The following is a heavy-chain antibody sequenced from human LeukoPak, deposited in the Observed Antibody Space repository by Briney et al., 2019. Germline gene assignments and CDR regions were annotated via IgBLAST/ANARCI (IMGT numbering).Heavy chain of an antibody. Sequence: PSETLSLTCTVSGGSISSYYWSWIRQAPGKGLEWIGYIYYSGSTNYNPSLKSRVTISVDTSKNQFSLKLSSVTAADTAVYYCARGVRDGYNHPKGPGRPFFDYWGQGTLVTVSS. CDR2: IYYSGST. D-gene: IGHD5-24*01. CDR1: GGSISSYY. CDR3: ARGVRDGYNHPKGPGRPFFDY. J-gene: IGHJ4*02. V-gene: IGHV4-59*01.